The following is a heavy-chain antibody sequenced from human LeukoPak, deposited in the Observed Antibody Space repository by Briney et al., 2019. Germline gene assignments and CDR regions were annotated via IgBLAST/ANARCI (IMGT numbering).Heavy chain of an antibody. J-gene: IGHJ5*02. V-gene: IGHV3-30*18. CDR3: AKGSGSTNWRGFFGH. CDR1: GFTFSSNA. CDR2: ISYDGSNK. Sequence: GGSLRLSCAASGFTFSSNAMGWVRQAPGKGLEWVAVISYDGSNKYYADSVKGRFTISRDNSKNTLYLQMNSLRAEDTAVYYCAKGSGSTNWRGFFGHWGQGTLVTVSS. D-gene: IGHD1-1*01.